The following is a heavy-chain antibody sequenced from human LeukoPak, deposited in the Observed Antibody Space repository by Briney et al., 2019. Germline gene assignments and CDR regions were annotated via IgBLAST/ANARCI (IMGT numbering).Heavy chain of an antibody. V-gene: IGHV1-69*05. Sequence: SVKVSCKASGGTFSSYAISWVRQAPGQGLECMGGIIPIFGTANYAQKFQGRVTITTDESTSTAYMELSSLRSEDTAVYYCARSIAAHQYYFDYWGQGTLVTVSS. J-gene: IGHJ4*02. D-gene: IGHD6-6*01. CDR3: ARSIAAHQYYFDY. CDR1: GGTFSSYA. CDR2: IIPIFGTA.